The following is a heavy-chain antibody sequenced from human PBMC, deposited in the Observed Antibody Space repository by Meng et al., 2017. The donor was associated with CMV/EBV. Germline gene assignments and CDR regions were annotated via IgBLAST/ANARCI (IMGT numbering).Heavy chain of an antibody. CDR1: GYTFTGYY. CDR2: INPNSGGT. Sequence: SCKASGYTFTGYYMHWVRHAPGQGLEWMGWINPNSGGTNYAQKFQGRVTMTRDTSISTAYMELSRLRSDDTAVYYCARDGATVTTYGYWGQGTLVTVSS. V-gene: IGHV1-2*02. CDR3: ARDGATVTTYGY. J-gene: IGHJ4*02. D-gene: IGHD4-17*01.